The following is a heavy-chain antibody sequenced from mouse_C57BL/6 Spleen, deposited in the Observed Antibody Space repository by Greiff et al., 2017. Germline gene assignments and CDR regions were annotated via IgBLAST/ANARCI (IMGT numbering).Heavy chain of an antibody. CDR2: LYPGNSDT. Sequence: EVQGVESGTVLARPGASVKMSCKTSGYTFTSYWMHWVKQRPGQGLEWIGALYPGNSDTSYNQKFKGKAKLTAVTSASTAYMELSSLTNEDSAVYYCTRSTYYSNPYYFDYWGQGTTLTVSS. D-gene: IGHD2-5*01. CDR1: GYTFTSYW. CDR3: TRSTYYSNPYYFDY. J-gene: IGHJ2*01. V-gene: IGHV1-5*01.